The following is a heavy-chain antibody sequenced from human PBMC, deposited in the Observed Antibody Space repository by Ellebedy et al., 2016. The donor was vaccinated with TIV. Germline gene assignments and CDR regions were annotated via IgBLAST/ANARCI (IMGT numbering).Heavy chain of an antibody. J-gene: IGHJ6*02. V-gene: IGHV4-59*12. CDR3: ARRYYYYYSMDV. Sequence: SETLSLTCTVSGGFISSYYWSWIRQPPGKGLEWIGYIYYSGSTNYNPSLKSRVTISVDTSKNQFSLKLSSVTAADTAVYYCARRYYYYYSMDVWGQGTTVTVSS. CDR2: IYYSGST. CDR1: GGFISSYY.